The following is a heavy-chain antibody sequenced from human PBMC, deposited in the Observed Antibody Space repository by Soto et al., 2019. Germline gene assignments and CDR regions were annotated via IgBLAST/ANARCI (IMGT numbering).Heavy chain of an antibody. Sequence: LRLSCEVSGLTYSTAWMHWVRQAPGKGLVWVSSINRDGSVTNYADSVKGRFTISRDSAEKTLYLQINSLRADDTGVYYCAREDIVVGPYMRIWGQGTTVTVSS. D-gene: IGHD2-2*01. CDR1: GLTYSTAW. CDR2: INRDGSVT. CDR3: AREDIVVGPYMRI. V-gene: IGHV3-74*01. J-gene: IGHJ6*02.